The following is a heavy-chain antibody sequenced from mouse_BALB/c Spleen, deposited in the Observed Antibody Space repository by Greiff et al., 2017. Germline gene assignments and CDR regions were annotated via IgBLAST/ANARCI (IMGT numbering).Heavy chain of an antibody. CDR1: GYTFTSYW. Sequence: QVQLKESGPELVRPGASVKMSCKASGYTFTSYWMHWVKQRPGQGLEWIGMIDPSNSETRLNQKFKDKATLNVDKSSNTAYMQLSSLTSEDSAVYYGAKTYYGNSFYAMDYWGQGTSVTVSS. CDR2: IDPSNSET. D-gene: IGHD2-10*01. V-gene: IGHV1-74*01. J-gene: IGHJ4*01. CDR3: AKTYYGNSFYAMDY.